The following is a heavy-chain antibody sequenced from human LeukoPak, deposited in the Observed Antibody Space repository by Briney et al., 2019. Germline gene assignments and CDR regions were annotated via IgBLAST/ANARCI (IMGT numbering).Heavy chain of an antibody. D-gene: IGHD6-13*01. J-gene: IGHJ4*02. V-gene: IGHV1-24*01. CDR3: ATGRTSIAAAGENY. Sequence: GASVKVSCKVSGYTLTELSMHWVRQAPGKGLEWMGGFDPGDGETIYAQKFQGRVTMTEDTSTDTAYMELSSLRSEDTAVYYRATGRTSIAAAGENYWGQGTLVTVSS. CDR1: GYTLTELS. CDR2: FDPGDGET.